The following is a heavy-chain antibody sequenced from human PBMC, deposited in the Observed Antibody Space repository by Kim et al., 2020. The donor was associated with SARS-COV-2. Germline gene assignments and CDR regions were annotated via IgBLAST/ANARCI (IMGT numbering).Heavy chain of an antibody. D-gene: IGHD4-17*01. CDR1: GFTLSSYY. CDR2: LYSGGRT. V-gene: IGHV3-53*01. J-gene: IGHJ2*01. CDR3: AREETAVTTWYFDL. Sequence: GGSLRLPCAASGFTLSSYYLNWVRQAPGKGLEWVSVLYSGGRTYYADSVKGRFTITRDNSKNTLYLQMNILRAEDTAVYYCAREETAVTTWYFDLWGRGTLVTVSS.